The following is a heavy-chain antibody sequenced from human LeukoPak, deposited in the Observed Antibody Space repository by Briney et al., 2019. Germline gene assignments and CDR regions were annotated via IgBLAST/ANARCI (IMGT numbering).Heavy chain of an antibody. Sequence: SETLSLTCTVSGGSISSYYWSWLRQPPGKGLEWIGYIYYSGSTNYNPSLKSRVTISVDTSKNQFSLKLSSVTAADTAVYYCARTWLDDYYYYGMDVWGQGTTVTVSS. CDR1: GGSISSYY. V-gene: IGHV4-59*08. CDR3: ARTWLDDYYYYGMDV. CDR2: IYYSGST. J-gene: IGHJ6*02. D-gene: IGHD6-19*01.